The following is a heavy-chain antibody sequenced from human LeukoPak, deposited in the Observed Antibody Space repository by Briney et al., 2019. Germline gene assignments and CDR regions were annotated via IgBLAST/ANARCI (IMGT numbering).Heavy chain of an antibody. D-gene: IGHD3-9*01. V-gene: IGHV1-18*01. CDR3: ARGGRYYDILTGYYSSYYFDY. Sequence: ASVKVSCKASGYTFTSYGISWVRQAPGQGLEWMGWTSAYNGNTNYAQKLQGRVTMTTDTSTSTAYMELRSLRSDDTAVYYCARGGRYYDILTGYYSSYYFDYWGQGTLVTVSS. CDR2: TSAYNGNT. CDR1: GYTFTSYG. J-gene: IGHJ4*02.